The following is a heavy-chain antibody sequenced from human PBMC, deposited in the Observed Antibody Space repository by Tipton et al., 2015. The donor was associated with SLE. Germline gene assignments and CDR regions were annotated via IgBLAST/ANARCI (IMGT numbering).Heavy chain of an antibody. J-gene: IGHJ4*02. Sequence: SLRLSCAASGFTFSSCSMNWVRQAPGKGLEWVSSISSSSSYIYYADSVKGRFTISRDNAKNSLYLQMNSLRAEDTAVYYCAKHSSSSSTFGYWGQGTLVTVSS. CDR2: ISSSSSYI. D-gene: IGHD6-13*01. V-gene: IGHV3-21*01. CDR3: AKHSSSSSTFGY. CDR1: GFTFSSCS.